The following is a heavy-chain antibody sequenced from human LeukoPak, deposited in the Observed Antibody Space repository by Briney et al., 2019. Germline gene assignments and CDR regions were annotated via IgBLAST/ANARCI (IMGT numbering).Heavy chain of an antibody. CDR1: GGSFSGYY. D-gene: IGHD3-3*01. CDR3: SRLNFWSGTRFDY. Sequence: PSETLSLTCAVYGGSFSGYYWSWIRQPPGKGLEWIGEINHSGSTNYNPSLKSRVTISVDTSKNQFSLKLSSVTAAHTAVYYCSRLNFWSGTRFDYWGQGTLVTVSS. J-gene: IGHJ4*02. V-gene: IGHV4-34*01. CDR2: INHSGST.